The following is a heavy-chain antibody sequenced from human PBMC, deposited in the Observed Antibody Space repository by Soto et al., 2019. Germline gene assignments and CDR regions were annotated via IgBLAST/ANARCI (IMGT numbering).Heavy chain of an antibody. CDR3: ARVWGRGDIVVVVAAIDY. V-gene: IGHV3-30-3*01. D-gene: IGHD2-15*01. CDR1: GFTFSSYA. CDR2: ISYDGSNK. Sequence: GGSLRLSCAASGFTFSSYAMHWVRQAPGKGLEWVAVISYDGSNKYYADSVKGGFTISRDNSKNTLYLQMNSLRAEDTAVYYCARVWGRGDIVVVVAAIDYWGQGTLVTVSS. J-gene: IGHJ4*02.